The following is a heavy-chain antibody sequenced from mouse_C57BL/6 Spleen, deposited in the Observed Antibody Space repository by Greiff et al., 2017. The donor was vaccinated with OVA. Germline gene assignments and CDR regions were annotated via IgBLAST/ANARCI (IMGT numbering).Heavy chain of an antibody. J-gene: IGHJ4*01. CDR1: GYTFTSYW. Sequence: VQLQQPGTELVKPGASVKLSCKASGYTFTSYWMHWVKQRPGQGLEWIGNINPSNGGTSYNQKFKGKATLTVDKSSSTAYMELRSLTSEDSAVYYCARHDYSYYAMDYWGQGTSVTVSS. V-gene: IGHV1-53*01. CDR3: ARHDYSYYAMDY. CDR2: INPSNGGT. D-gene: IGHD2-4*01.